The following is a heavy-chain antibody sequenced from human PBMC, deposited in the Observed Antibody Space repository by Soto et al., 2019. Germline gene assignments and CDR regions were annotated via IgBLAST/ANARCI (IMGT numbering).Heavy chain of an antibody. V-gene: IGHV1-8*01. Sequence: QVQLVQSGAEVKKPGASVKVSCKASGYTFTSYDINWVRQATGQGPEWMGWMNPNSGNTGYAQKFQGRVTMTRNNSNITAYMELIKLRSEAKAAYYCAGEKGPYGMEVWGQGTTVTVSS. CDR3: AGEKGPYGMEV. J-gene: IGHJ6*01. CDR2: MNPNSGNT. CDR1: GYTFTSYD.